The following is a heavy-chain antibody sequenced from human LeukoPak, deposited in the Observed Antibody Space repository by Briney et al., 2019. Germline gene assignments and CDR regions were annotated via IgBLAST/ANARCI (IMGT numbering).Heavy chain of an antibody. CDR3: ARDYPIHYYDGSDRCDY. J-gene: IGHJ4*02. CDR2: INPNSGGT. D-gene: IGHD3-22*01. Sequence: ASVKVSCKASGYTFTGYYMHWVRQAPGQGLEWMGWINPNSGGTNYAQKFQGRVTMTRDTSISTAYMELSRLRSDDTAVYYCARDYPIHYYDGSDRCDYWGQGTLVTVSS. V-gene: IGHV1-2*02. CDR1: GYTFTGYY.